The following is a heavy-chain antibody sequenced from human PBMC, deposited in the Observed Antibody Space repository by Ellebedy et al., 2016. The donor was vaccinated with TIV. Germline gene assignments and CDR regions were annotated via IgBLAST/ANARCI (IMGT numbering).Heavy chain of an antibody. CDR3: ARGRWSAFDM. D-gene: IGHD2-15*01. CDR2: AYRGSN. V-gene: IGHV6-1*01. CDR1: GDRVSSNSVA. Sequence: SQTLSLTCXISGDRVSSNSVAWNWIRPSPSRVLEWLGRAYRGSNDYAVSVKGRIIINSDISKNQFSLHLNSVTPEDTALYYCARGRWSAFDMWGQGTMVTVSS. J-gene: IGHJ3*02.